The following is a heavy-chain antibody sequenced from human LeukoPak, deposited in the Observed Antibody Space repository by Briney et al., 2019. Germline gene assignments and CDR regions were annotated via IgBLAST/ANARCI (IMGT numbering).Heavy chain of an antibody. CDR1: GFTFSSCA. V-gene: IGHV3-23*01. D-gene: IGHD3-10*01. CDR3: AKDQLITMVSGLDY. J-gene: IGHJ4*02. Sequence: GGSLRLSCAASGFTFSSCAMSWVRQAPGKGLEWVSAISGSGGSTYYADSVKGRFTISRDNSKNTLYLQMNSLRAEDTAVYYCAKDQLITMVSGLDYWGQGTLVTVSS. CDR2: ISGSGGST.